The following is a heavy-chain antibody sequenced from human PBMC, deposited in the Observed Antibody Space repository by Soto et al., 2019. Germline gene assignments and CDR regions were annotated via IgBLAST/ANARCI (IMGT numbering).Heavy chain of an antibody. CDR2: MYYSGST. CDR1: GFTFSSYAM. V-gene: IGHV4-4*02. J-gene: IGHJ6*02. D-gene: IGHD3-16*01. Sequence: GSLRLSCAASGFTFSSYAMSWVRQAPGKGLEWIGSMYYSGSTNYNPSLKSRVTISVDKSKNQFSLKLSSVTAADTAVYYCARDRRAYAHYGMDVWGQGTTVTVSS. CDR3: ARDRRAYAHYGMDV.